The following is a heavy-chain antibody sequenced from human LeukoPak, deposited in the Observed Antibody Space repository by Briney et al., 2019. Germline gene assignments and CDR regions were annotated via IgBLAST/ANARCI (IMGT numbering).Heavy chain of an antibody. Sequence: ASVKVSCKASGYTFTGYYMHWVRQAPGQGLEWMGWINPNSGGTNYAQKFQGRVTMTRDTSISTAYMELSRLRSDDTAAYFCARDMVRGVTEFDYWGQGTLVTVSS. J-gene: IGHJ4*02. D-gene: IGHD3-10*01. V-gene: IGHV1-2*02. CDR1: GYTFTGYY. CDR3: ARDMVRGVTEFDY. CDR2: INPNSGGT.